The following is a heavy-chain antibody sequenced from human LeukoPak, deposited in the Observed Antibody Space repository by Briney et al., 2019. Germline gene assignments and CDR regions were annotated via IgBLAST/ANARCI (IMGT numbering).Heavy chain of an antibody. J-gene: IGHJ4*02. D-gene: IGHD6-13*01. CDR2: IDYSGST. Sequence: AETLSLTCTVSGGSISTYYWSWIRQPPGKGLEWIGHIDYSGSTNYKSSLKSRVSISVDMSKNQFSLKLTSVTAADTAVYFCARADGMVAAGTFDYWGQGTLVTVSS. CDR3: ARADGMVAAGTFDY. CDR1: GGSISTYY. V-gene: IGHV4-59*01.